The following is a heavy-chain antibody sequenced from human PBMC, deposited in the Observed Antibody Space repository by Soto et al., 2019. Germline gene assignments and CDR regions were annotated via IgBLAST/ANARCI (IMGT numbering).Heavy chain of an antibody. J-gene: IGHJ6*02. Sequence: QVQLQESGPGLVKPSQTLSLTCTVSGGSISSGGYYWSWIRQHPGKGLEWMGYIYYSGSTYYNPSRKSRVTISVDTSKNQCSLKLSSVTAADTAVYYCAASCVGCGGFNYYGMDVWGQGTTVTVSS. CDR3: AASCVGCGGFNYYGMDV. CDR1: GGSISSGGYY. V-gene: IGHV4-31*03. D-gene: IGHD2-21*01. CDR2: IYYSGST.